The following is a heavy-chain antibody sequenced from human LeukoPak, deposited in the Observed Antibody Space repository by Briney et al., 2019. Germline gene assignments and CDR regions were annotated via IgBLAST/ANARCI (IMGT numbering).Heavy chain of an antibody. CDR1: GYTFTSYD. CDR2: MNPNSGNT. J-gene: IGHJ4*02. D-gene: IGHD2-2*01. CDR3: ARARGYCSSTSCYPFGY. Sequence: ASVKVSCKASGYTFTSYDINWVRQATGQGLEWMGWMNPNSGNTGYAQKFQGRVTMTRNTFISTAYMELSSLRSEDTAVYYCARARGYCSSTSCYPFGYWGQGTLVTVSS. V-gene: IGHV1-8*01.